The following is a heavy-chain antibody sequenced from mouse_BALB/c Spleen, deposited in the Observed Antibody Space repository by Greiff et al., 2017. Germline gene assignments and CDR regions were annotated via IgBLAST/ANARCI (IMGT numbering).Heavy chain of an antibody. V-gene: IGHV1-15*01. CDR3: TRPRLYFDY. CDR2: IDPETGGT. D-gene: IGHD1-2*01. CDR1: GYTFTDYE. Sequence: VQLQQSGAELVRPGASVTLSCKASGYTFTDYEMHWVKQTPVHGLEWIGAIDPETGGTAYNQKFKGKATLTADKSSSTAYMELRSLTSEDSAVYYCTRPRLYFDYWGQGTTLTVSS. J-gene: IGHJ2*01.